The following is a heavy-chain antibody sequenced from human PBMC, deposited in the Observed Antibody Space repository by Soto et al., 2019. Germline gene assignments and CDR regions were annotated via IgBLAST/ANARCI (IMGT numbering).Heavy chain of an antibody. CDR3: ASLRRGSCTNGVCTNWFDP. J-gene: IGHJ5*02. CDR1: GYTFTSYG. D-gene: IGHD2-8*01. CDR2: ISAYNGNT. Sequence: GASVKVSCKASGYTFTSYGISWVRQAPGQGLEWMGWISAYNGNTNYAQKLQGRVTMTTDTSTSTAYMELRSLRSDDTAVYYCASLRRGSCTNGVCTNWFDPWGQGTLVTVSS. V-gene: IGHV1-18*01.